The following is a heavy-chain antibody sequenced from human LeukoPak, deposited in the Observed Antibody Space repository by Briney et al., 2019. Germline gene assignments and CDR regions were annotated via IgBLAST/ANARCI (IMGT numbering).Heavy chain of an antibody. Sequence: KPSETLSLTCAVSGGSLSSRSFYWGSIRQPPGKGLEWIGSISDCGSTYYNPSLKSQVVISEDTSKDQFSLKFTSVTPADTAVYSCARHKGFGVGFYYGMDVWGQGATVTVSS. CDR3: ARHKGFGVGFYYGMDV. D-gene: IGHD3-16*01. CDR1: GGSLSSRSFY. J-gene: IGHJ6*02. V-gene: IGHV4-39*01. CDR2: ISDCGST.